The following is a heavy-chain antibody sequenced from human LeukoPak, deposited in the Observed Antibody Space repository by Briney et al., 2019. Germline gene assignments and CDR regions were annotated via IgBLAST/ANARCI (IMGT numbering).Heavy chain of an antibody. V-gene: IGHV1-69*13. J-gene: IGHJ4*02. Sequence: RASVKVSCKASGGTFSSYAISWVRQAPGQGLEWMGGIIPIFGTANYAQKFQGRVTITADESTSTAYMELSSLRSEDTAVYYCARGAHQHSDSWGQGTLVSVSS. D-gene: IGHD2-2*01. CDR2: IIPIFGTA. CDR3: ARGAHQHSDS. CDR1: GGTFSSYA.